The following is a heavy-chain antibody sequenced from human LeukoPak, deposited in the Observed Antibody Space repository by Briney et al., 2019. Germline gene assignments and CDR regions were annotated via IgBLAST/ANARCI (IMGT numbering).Heavy chain of an antibody. D-gene: IGHD2-21*02. CDR2: INIDGSGT. V-gene: IGHV3-74*01. Sequence: GGSLRLSCAASGFTFRSYWMHWVCQAPGKGLVWVSRINIDGSGTSYADSVKGRFTISRDDAKNTVYLQMNSLRAEDTAVYYCATVFDFWGQGTLVTVSS. CDR3: ATVFDF. CDR1: GFTFRSYW. J-gene: IGHJ5*01.